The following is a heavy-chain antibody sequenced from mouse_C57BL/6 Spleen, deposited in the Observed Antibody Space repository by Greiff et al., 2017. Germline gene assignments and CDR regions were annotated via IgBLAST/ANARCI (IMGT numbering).Heavy chain of an antibody. V-gene: IGHV1-69*01. CDR1: GYTFTSYW. CDR3: ERSRGSSWYFDV. D-gene: IGHD1-1*01. CDR2: IDPSDSYT. Sequence: QVQLQQSGAELVMPGASVKLSCKASGYTFTSYWMHWVKQRPGQGLEWIGEIDPSDSYTNYNQKFKGKSTLTVDKSSSTAYMQLSSLTSEDSAVYYCERSRGSSWYFDVWGTGTTVTVSS. J-gene: IGHJ1*03.